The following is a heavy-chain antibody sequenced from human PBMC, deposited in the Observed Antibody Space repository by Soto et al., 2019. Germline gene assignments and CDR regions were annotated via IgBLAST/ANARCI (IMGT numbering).Heavy chain of an antibody. Sequence: QVQLVQSGAEVKKPGASVKVSCKASGYTFTNYDINWVRQATGQGLEWMGWMNPNSGNTGYAQKFQGRVTMTRNTSISTAYMELSSLRSEDTAVSYCARGRSYGSGTPSWFDPWGQGTLVTVSS. CDR2: MNPNSGNT. V-gene: IGHV1-8*01. CDR3: ARGRSYGSGTPSWFDP. CDR1: GYTFTNYD. D-gene: IGHD3-10*01. J-gene: IGHJ5*02.